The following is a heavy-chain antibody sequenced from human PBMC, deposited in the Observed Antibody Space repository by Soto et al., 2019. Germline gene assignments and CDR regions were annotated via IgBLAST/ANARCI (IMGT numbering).Heavy chain of an antibody. Sequence: SETLSLTCTVSGGSISSYYWSWIRQPPGKGLEWIGYIYYSGSTNYNPSLKSRVTISVDTSKNQFSLKLSSVTAADTAVYYCARGGSTNWFDPWGQGTLVTVSS. V-gene: IGHV4-59*01. CDR3: ARGGSTNWFDP. CDR1: GGSISSYY. D-gene: IGHD2-15*01. J-gene: IGHJ5*02. CDR2: IYYSGST.